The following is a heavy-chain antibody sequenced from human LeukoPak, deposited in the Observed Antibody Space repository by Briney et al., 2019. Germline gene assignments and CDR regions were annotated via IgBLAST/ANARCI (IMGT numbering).Heavy chain of an antibody. V-gene: IGHV1-2*02. D-gene: IGHD5-12*01. CDR1: GYTFTGYY. J-gene: IGHJ4*02. CDR3: ASGVATIDFDY. CDR2: INPNSGGT. Sequence: GAAVKASRMASGYTFTGYYMHWVRQGPGEGLEWMGWINPNSGGTNYAQNFQGGVTMTRDTSISTAYMELSRLRSDDTAVYFCASGVATIDFDYWGQGTLVTVSS.